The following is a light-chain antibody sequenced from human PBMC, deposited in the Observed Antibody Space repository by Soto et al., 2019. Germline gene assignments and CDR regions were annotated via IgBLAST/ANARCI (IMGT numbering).Light chain of an antibody. CDR3: QQRGNWPVT. CDR1: QSVSSY. Sequence: EIVLTQSPATLSLSPGERATLSCRASQSVSSYLAWYQQKPGQAPRLLIYDASNRATGIPARFSGTGSGTDFTLTISRLEPEDFAVYYCQQRGNWPVTFGGGTTVEI. J-gene: IGKJ4*01. CDR2: DAS. V-gene: IGKV3-11*01.